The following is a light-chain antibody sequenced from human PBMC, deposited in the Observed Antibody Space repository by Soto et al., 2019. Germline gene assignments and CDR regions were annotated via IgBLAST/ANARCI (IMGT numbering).Light chain of an antibody. CDR2: DVN. Sequence: QSALTQPRSVSGSPGQSVTLSCTGTSSYVGGYHYVSWYQHHPGKAPKIIIYDVNKRPSGVPDRFSGSKSGNTASLTISGLQTEDAADYYCCSYSGSYTLVFGGGTKVTV. V-gene: IGLV2-11*01. CDR3: CSYSGSYTLV. J-gene: IGLJ2*01. CDR1: SSYVGGYHY.